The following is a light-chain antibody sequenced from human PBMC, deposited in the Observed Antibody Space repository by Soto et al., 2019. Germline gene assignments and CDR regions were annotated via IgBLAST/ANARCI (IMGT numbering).Light chain of an antibody. V-gene: IGKV1-9*01. CDR1: QGISNY. CDR3: QQLKSYVT. CDR2: GAT. Sequence: IQLTQSPSSLSASVGDRVTIPCRASQGISNYLAWYQQKPGKTPRLLIYGATTLQSGVPSRFSGSGSGTDFALTISSLQPEDFATYYCQQLKSYVTFGKGTLEIK. J-gene: IGKJ5*01.